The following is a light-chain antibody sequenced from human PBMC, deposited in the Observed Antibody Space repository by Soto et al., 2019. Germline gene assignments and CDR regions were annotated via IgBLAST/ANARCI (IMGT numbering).Light chain of an antibody. J-gene: IGLJ1*01. CDR3: SSYAGTNNFV. CDR2: EVS. Sequence: QSALTQPPSASGSPGQSVTISCTGTSSDVGFYNYVSWYQQHPGKAPKLIISEVSQRPSGVPDRFSGSKSGNTASLTVSGLQADDEADYYCSSYAGTNNFVFGTGTQVTVL. CDR1: SSDVGFYNY. V-gene: IGLV2-8*01.